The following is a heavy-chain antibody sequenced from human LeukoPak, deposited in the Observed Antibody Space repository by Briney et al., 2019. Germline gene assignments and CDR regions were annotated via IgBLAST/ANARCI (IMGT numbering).Heavy chain of an antibody. V-gene: IGHV4-59*08. CDR3: ARGGGSGSYYNYYFDY. J-gene: IGHJ4*02. CDR2: IFYTGST. CDR1: GGSISSYY. Sequence: SETLSLTCTVSGGSISSYYWSWVRQPPGKGLEWIGYIFYTGSTKYGPSLNSRVTISLDTSKNQFSLKLSSVTAADTAVYYCARGGGSGSYYNYYFDYWGQGTLVTVSS. D-gene: IGHD3-10*01.